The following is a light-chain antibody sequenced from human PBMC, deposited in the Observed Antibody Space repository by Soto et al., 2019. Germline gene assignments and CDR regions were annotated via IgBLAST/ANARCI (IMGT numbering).Light chain of an antibody. CDR2: DVS. CDR3: SSYTTSSTLV. Sequence: QSALTQPASVSGSPGQSITISCTGTSSDVGGYNYVSWYQQHPGKAPKLMIYDVSYRPSGVSNRFSGSKSGNTASLTISGRQAEDEADYYCSSYTTSSTLVFGGGTKLTVL. J-gene: IGLJ2*01. CDR1: SSDVGGYNY. V-gene: IGLV2-14*01.